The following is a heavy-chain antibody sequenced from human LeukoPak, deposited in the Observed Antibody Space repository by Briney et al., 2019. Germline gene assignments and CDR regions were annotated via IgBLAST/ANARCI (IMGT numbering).Heavy chain of an antibody. Sequence: GGSLRLSCSASGFTFSSYAMHWGRQAPGKGLECVSAITNNGGNTYYADSVEGRFTISRDNSKNTLYLQMSSLRAEDTAIYYCVRSGSGWYDYWGQGTLVTVSS. CDR1: GFTFSSYA. J-gene: IGHJ4*02. CDR3: VRSGSGWYDY. CDR2: ITNNGGNT. V-gene: IGHV3-64D*09. D-gene: IGHD6-19*01.